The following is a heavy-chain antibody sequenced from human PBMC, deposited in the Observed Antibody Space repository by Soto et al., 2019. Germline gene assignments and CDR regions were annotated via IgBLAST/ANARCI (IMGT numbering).Heavy chain of an antibody. Sequence: DVQLVESGGGLIQPGRSLRLSCAASGFTFVDYAMHWVRQPPGKGLEWVSTISWNSGSISYADSVRGRFTISRDNAKNALYLQMNSLRVEDTALYYCAKDHGGGTYFFYTYMDVWGNGITVTVS. J-gene: IGHJ6*03. D-gene: IGHD3-16*01. CDR3: AKDHGGGTYFFYTYMDV. CDR2: ISWNSGSI. CDR1: GFTFVDYA. V-gene: IGHV3-9*01.